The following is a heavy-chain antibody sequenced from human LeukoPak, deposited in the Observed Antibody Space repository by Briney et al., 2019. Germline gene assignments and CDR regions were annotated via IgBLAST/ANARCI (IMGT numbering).Heavy chain of an antibody. CDR2: IYYSGST. D-gene: IGHD5-18*01. J-gene: IGHJ6*02. CDR3: ARDRWVDTAMVQGGMDV. CDR1: GGSIISGGYY. V-gene: IGHV4-31*03. Sequence: SQTLSLTCTVSGGSIISGGYYWSWIRQHPGKGLEWIGYIYYSGSTYYNPSLKSRVTISVDTSKNQFSLKLSSLTAADTAVYYCARDRWVDTAMVQGGMDVWGQGTTVTVSS.